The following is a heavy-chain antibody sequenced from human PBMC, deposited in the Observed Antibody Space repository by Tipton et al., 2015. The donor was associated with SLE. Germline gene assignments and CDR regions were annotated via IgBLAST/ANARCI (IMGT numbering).Heavy chain of an antibody. CDR2: ICYNVDT. J-gene: IGHJ4*03. Sequence: TLSLTCAVSGYSISSRHCWGWIRQPPGRGLEWIGYICYNVDTYYISSLKSRVTMSEDTSKNQLSLKLRSVTAEDTAVYYCARSVGAGSCSGGKCLQPFDYWGQGTTVTVSS. CDR3: ARSVGAGSCSGGKCLQPFDY. V-gene: IGHV4-28*01. CDR1: GYSISSRHC. D-gene: IGHD2-15*01.